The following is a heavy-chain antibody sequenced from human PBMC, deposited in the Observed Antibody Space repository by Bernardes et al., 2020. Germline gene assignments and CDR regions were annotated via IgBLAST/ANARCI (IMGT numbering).Heavy chain of an antibody. CDR3: ARDGPSSSFDY. Sequence: GGSLRLSCAASGFTFSSYAMHWVRQAPGKGLEWVAVISYDGSNKYYADSVEGRFTISRDNSKNTLYLQMNSQRAEDTAVYYCARDGPSSSFDYWGQGTLVTVSS. D-gene: IGHD6-13*01. J-gene: IGHJ4*02. V-gene: IGHV3-30*04. CDR1: GFTFSSYA. CDR2: ISYDGSNK.